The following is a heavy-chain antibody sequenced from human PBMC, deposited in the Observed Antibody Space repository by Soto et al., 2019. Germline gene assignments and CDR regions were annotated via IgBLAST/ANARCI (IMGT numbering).Heavy chain of an antibody. D-gene: IGHD3-16*01. CDR2: IYHSGKT. CDR3: GSAGGGEDY. V-gene: IGHV4-4*02. Sequence: QVQLQESGPGLVKPSGTLSLSCAVSGGSISSSHWWTWVRQPPGKGLGWIGEIYHSGKTNYNPSLKSGVTNSVDTSRNRFSLNLGSVTAADTAVYYCGSAGGGEDYWGQGILVTVSS. J-gene: IGHJ4*02. CDR1: GGSISSSHW.